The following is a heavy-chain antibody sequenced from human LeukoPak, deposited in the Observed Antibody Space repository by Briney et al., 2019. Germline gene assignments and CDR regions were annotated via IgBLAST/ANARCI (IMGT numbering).Heavy chain of an antibody. Sequence: GGSLRLSCAASGFTFSSYAMGWVRQAPGKGLEWVSVIYSGGSTYYADSVKGRFTISRDNSKNTLYLQMNSLRAENTAVYYCARDLNRLRRGFDPWGQGTLVTVSS. V-gene: IGHV3-53*01. CDR2: IYSGGST. D-gene: IGHD4-17*01. CDR3: ARDLNRLRRGFDP. CDR1: GFTFSSYA. J-gene: IGHJ5*02.